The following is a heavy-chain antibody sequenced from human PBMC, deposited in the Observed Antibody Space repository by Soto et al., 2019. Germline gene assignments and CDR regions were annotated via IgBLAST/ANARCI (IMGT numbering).Heavy chain of an antibody. CDR1: GFLFSRFG. CDR3: ARDAEYDDNWLEP. Sequence: QVQLVESGGGVFQPGTSLRLCCAASGFLFSRFGMHWVRQAPGKGLEWVAVIVHHGGSKDYAHYVRGRFTISRDNSRNNLFLEMSRLRVEDTAIYYCARDAEYDDNWLEPWRQGTLVTVSS. V-gene: IGHV3-33*01. CDR2: IVHHGGSK. J-gene: IGHJ5*02. D-gene: IGHD1-1*01.